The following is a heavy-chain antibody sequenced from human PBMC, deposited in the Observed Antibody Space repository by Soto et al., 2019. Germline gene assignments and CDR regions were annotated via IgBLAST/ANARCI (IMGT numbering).Heavy chain of an antibody. Sequence: QLQLQESGPGLVKPSQTLSLACTVSGGSFSSGGYYWSWIRQLPGKGLEWIGYIYYSGSTSYNPSLTSRFTISLDTSKNQSSLKLSSVTAADTAVYYCARATSFSGHHGYWGQGTLVTVSS. CDR1: GGSFSSGGYY. CDR2: IYYSGST. J-gene: IGHJ4*02. CDR3: ARATSFSGHHGY. V-gene: IGHV4-31*03. D-gene: IGHD2-8*02.